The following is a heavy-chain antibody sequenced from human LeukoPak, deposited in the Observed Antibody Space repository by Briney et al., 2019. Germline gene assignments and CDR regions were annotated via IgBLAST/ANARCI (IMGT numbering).Heavy chain of an antibody. J-gene: IGHJ4*02. CDR2: INPNSGGT. CDR1: GYTFTGYY. Sequence: ASVKVSCKASGYTFTGYYMHWVRQAPGQGLEWMGWINPNSGGTNYAQKFQGRVTMTRDTSISTAYMELSRLRSDDTAVYYCARGTAVSRFLEWLFWGQGTLVTVSS. D-gene: IGHD3-3*01. CDR3: ARGTAVSRFLEWLF. V-gene: IGHV1-2*02.